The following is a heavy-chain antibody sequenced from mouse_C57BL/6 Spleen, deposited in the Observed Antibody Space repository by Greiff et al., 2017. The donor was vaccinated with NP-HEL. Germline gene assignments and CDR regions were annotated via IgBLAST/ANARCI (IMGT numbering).Heavy chain of an antibody. CDR1: GYTFTSYW. Sequence: QVQLKQPGAELVRPGSSVKLSCKASGYTFTSYWMHWVKQRPIQGLEWIGNIDPSDSETHYNQKFKDKATLTVAKSSSTAYMQLSSLTSEDSAVYYCARRLGPSYYYAMDYWGQGTSVTVSS. J-gene: IGHJ4*01. V-gene: IGHV1-52*01. CDR3: ARRLGPSYYYAMDY. D-gene: IGHD3-2*02. CDR2: IDPSDSET.